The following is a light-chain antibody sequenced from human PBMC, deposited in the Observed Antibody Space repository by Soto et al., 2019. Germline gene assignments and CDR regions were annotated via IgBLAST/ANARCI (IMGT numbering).Light chain of an antibody. CDR3: SSYTVSRTYV. CDR2: NVY. J-gene: IGLJ1*01. V-gene: IGLV2-14*03. Sequence: QSVLTQPASVSGSPGQSITISCTGTSSDVGAFNFVSWHQQHPGKAPKLMIYNVYDRPSGVSYRFSGSKYGNTASLTISVLQGEDEADYYCSSYTVSRTYVFGTGTKV. CDR1: SSDVGAFNF.